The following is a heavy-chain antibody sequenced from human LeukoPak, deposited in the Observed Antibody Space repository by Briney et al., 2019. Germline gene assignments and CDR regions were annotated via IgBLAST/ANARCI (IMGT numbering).Heavy chain of an antibody. V-gene: IGHV4-38-2*02. Sequence: SETLSLTCTVSGYSISNGYYWGWIRQPPGKGLEWVGSIYHRGSTYYNPSLRSRVTISLDRSKKKFSLKLTSVTAADTAVYYCARGRSIVGATPFDYWGQGTLVTVSS. D-gene: IGHD1-26*01. CDR3: ARGRSIVGATPFDY. CDR1: GYSISNGYY. J-gene: IGHJ4*02. CDR2: IYHRGST.